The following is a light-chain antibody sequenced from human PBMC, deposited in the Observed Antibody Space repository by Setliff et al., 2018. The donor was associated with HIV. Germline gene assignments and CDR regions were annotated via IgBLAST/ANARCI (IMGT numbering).Light chain of an antibody. J-gene: IGLJ1*01. CDR1: SSDVGSYNL. CDR2: EVS. V-gene: IGLV2-23*02. Sequence: SVLTQPASVSGSPGQSVTIPCTGISSDVGSYNLVSWYRQYPGKAPKLMIYEVSKRPSGVSNRFSGSKPGNTASLTISGLQAEDEADYYCCSYAGSYVFGTGTKVTVL. CDR3: CSYAGSYV.